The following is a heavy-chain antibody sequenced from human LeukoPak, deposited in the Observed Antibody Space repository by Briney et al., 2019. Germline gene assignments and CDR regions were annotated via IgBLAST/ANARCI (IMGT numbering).Heavy chain of an antibody. Sequence: GGSLRLSCGASGFTVSSHHMSWVRQAPGKALEWVSIIYTSGTTYYADSVKGRFTISRGNSRNTLYLEMNSLRAEDTAVYYCGRGDYTSAWLDYWGQGTLVTVSS. CDR3: GRGDYTSAWLDY. CDR2: IYTSGTT. V-gene: IGHV3-53*01. D-gene: IGHD6-19*01. J-gene: IGHJ4*02. CDR1: GFTVSSHH.